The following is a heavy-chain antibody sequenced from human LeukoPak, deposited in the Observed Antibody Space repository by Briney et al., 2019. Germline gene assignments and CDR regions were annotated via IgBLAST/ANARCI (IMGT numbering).Heavy chain of an antibody. D-gene: IGHD2-2*01. J-gene: IGHJ4*02. V-gene: IGHV3-23*01. CDR3: AKAYCSSPSCFRVDY. CDR2: IIGGFGST. Sequence: GSLRLSCAASGFTFSNYAMSWVRQAPGKGLEWVSAIIGGFGSTYYADSLKGRFTISRDNSKNTLYLQMNSLTAEDTALYYCAKAYCSSPSCFRVDYWGQGTLVTVSS. CDR1: GFTFSNYA.